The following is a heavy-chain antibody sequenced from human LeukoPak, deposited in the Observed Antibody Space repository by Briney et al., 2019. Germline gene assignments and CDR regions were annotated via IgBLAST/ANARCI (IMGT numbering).Heavy chain of an antibody. J-gene: IGHJ3*02. CDR2: INPNSGGT. D-gene: IGHD6-19*01. CDR1: GYTFTGYY. CDR3: ARQQWLVNAFDI. Sequence: ASVKVSCKASGYTFTGYYMHWVRQAPGQGLEWMGWINPNSGGTNYAQKFQGRATMTRDTSISTAYMELSRLRSDDTAVYYCARQQWLVNAFDIWGQGTMVTVFS. V-gene: IGHV1-2*02.